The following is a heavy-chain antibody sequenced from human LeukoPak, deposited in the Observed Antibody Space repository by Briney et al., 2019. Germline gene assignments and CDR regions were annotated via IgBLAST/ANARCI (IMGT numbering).Heavy chain of an antibody. CDR1: GGSISSYF. J-gene: IGHJ4*02. Sequence: SETLSLTCTVSGGSISSYFWSWIRQPPGMGLEWIGYVYYSGSPNYNPSLKSRVTISVDTSKNQFSLRLRSVTAADTAVYYCAKVAYYHGSGRYFDYWGQGTLVTVSS. V-gene: IGHV4-59*01. D-gene: IGHD3-10*01. CDR3: AKVAYYHGSGRYFDY. CDR2: VYYSGSP.